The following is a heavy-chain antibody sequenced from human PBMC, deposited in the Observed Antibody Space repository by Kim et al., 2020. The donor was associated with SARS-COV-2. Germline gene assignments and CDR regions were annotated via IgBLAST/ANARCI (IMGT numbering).Heavy chain of an antibody. J-gene: IGHJ4*02. Sequence: IYSADSVKGRFPISRNNAKNSLYLQMNSLRAEDTAVYYCARASRYGNLDYWGQGTLVTVSS. CDR3: ARASRYGNLDY. D-gene: IGHD2-15*01. CDR2: I. V-gene: IGHV3-21*01.